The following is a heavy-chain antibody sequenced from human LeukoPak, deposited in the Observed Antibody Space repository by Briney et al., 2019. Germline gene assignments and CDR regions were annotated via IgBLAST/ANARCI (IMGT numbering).Heavy chain of an antibody. Sequence: GGSLRLSCAASGFTFSTYAMNWVRQAPGEGPEWVSSIGGSSTSLYYADSLKGRFTISRDNAKNSLYLQLNSLRAEDTAVYYCARESGGDLGEAFDIWGQGTMVTVSS. CDR3: ARESGGDLGEAFDI. CDR1: GFTFSTYA. V-gene: IGHV3-21*01. CDR2: IGGSSTSL. J-gene: IGHJ3*02. D-gene: IGHD1-26*01.